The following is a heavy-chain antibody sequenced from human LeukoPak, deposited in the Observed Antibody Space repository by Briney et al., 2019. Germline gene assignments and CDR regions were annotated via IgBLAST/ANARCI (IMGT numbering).Heavy chain of an antibody. CDR3: ARADRGYCLGGKCDSGDF. J-gene: IGHJ4*01. V-gene: IGHV1-18*01. CDR2: ISVNNGNT. CDR1: GYTFTNYG. D-gene: IGHD2-15*01. Sequence: ASVKVSCKTSGYTFTNYGISWVRQAPGQGLDWMAWISVNNGNTNYAQKLQGRVTMTKATSTRTAYMELRSLRSDDTAVYYCARADRGYCLGGKCDSGDFWGQGTLVTVSS.